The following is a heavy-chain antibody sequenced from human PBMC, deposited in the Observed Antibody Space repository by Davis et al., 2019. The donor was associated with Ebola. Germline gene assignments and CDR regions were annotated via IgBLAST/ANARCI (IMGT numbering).Heavy chain of an antibody. CDR3: TSTTVTVDY. CDR1: GFTFSGSA. J-gene: IGHJ4*02. Sequence: PGGSLRLSCAASGFTFSGSAMHWVRQVSGKGLEWVGRIRSKANSYATAYAASVKGRFTIARDDSKNTAYLQMNSLKTEDTAVYYCTSTTVTVDYWGQGTLVTVSS. CDR2: IRSKANSYAT. D-gene: IGHD4-17*01. V-gene: IGHV3-73*01.